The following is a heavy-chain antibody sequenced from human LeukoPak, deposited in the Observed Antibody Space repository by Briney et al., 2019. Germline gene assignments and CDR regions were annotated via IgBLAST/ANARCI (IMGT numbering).Heavy chain of an antibody. CDR1: GFTFSSYE. CDR2: ISSSGSTI. V-gene: IGHV3-48*03. Sequence: PGASLRLSCAASGFTFSSYEMNWVRQAPGRGLEWVSYISSSGSTIYYADSVKGRFTISRDNAKNSLYLQMNSLRAEDTAVYYCARTPINRPGTLDYWGQGTLVTVSS. CDR3: ARTPINRPGTLDY. D-gene: IGHD6-6*01. J-gene: IGHJ4*02.